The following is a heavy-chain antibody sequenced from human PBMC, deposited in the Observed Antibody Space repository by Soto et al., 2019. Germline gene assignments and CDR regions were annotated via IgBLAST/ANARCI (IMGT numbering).Heavy chain of an antibody. CDR1: GFSLSSIGMG. J-gene: IGHJ4*02. CDR2: IYWDDDK. Sequence: QITVKESGLTLVKPTETLTLTCTFSGFSLSSIGMGVGWIRQPPGKALEWLALIYWDDDKRYSPSLSSRLTITKDPSKNEVALTMPNMDPVDTATYYCARLTRGVYDSGRLWEKFDYWGQGTLVTVSS. V-gene: IGHV2-5*02. D-gene: IGHD5-12*01. CDR3: ARLTRGVYDSGRLWEKFDY.